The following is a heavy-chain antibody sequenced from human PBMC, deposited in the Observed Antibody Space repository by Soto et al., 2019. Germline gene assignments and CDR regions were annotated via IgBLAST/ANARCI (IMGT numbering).Heavy chain of an antibody. CDR3: ARERYMNIFGAVIPDYYYYGIDV. D-gene: IGHD3-3*01. CDR1: GYSISSGYY. CDR2: IYHSGST. J-gene: IGHJ6*02. V-gene: IGHV4-38-2*02. Sequence: PSETLSLTCAVSGYSISSGYYWGWIRQPPGKGLEWIGSIYHSGSTYYNPPLKSRVTTSVDTSKNQFSLKLSSVTAADTAVYYCARERYMNIFGAVIPDYYYYGIDVWGQGTTVTVSS.